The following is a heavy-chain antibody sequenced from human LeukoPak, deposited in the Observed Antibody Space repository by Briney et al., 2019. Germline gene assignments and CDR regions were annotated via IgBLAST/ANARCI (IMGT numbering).Heavy chain of an antibody. V-gene: IGHV3-30*04. J-gene: IGHJ4*02. Sequence: PGRSLRLSCAASGFTFSSYAMHWVRQAPGKGLGWVAVISYDGSNKYYADSVKGRFTISRDNSKNSLYLQMNSLRAEDTALYYCAKDLGYSYGQEPFDYWGQGTLVTVSS. CDR2: ISYDGSNK. CDR3: AKDLGYSYGQEPFDY. D-gene: IGHD5-18*01. CDR1: GFTFSSYA.